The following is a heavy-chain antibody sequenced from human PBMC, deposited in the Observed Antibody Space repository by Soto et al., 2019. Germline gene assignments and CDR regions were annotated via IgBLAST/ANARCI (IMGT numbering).Heavy chain of an antibody. Sequence: GGSLSLSCAASGFPFSTYNIKLVRQAPLKGLDWVSSISTGSTYIYYSDSVRGRFIISRDNAKNSLYLQMNSLRAEDTAVYYCVRIDTTVGVYRYFDLWGRGTLDTVSS. CDR2: ISTGSTYI. V-gene: IGHV3-21*01. D-gene: IGHD1-1*01. CDR1: GFPFSTYN. J-gene: IGHJ2*01. CDR3: VRIDTTVGVYRYFDL.